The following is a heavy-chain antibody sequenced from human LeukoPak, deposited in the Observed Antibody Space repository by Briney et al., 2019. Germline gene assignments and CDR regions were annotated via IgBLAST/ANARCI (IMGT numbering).Heavy chain of an antibody. J-gene: IGHJ4*02. V-gene: IGHV3-23*01. CDR2: ISGSGDNT. Sequence: GGSLRLSCAASGFTFSNYAMSWVRQAPGKGLEWVSSISGSGDNTYYADSVKGRFTISRDNFKNTLYVQMNSLKAEDTAVYYCTKDLALYIGPYSGSFYSPIDCWGQGTLVTVSS. CDR1: GFTFSNYA. D-gene: IGHD1-26*01. CDR3: TKDLALYIGPYSGSFYSPIDC.